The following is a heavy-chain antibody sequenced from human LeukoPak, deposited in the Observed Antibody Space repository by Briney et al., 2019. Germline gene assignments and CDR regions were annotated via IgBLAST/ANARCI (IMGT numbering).Heavy chain of an antibody. D-gene: IGHD6-13*01. CDR3: AKDHRYSSSWYVDY. CDR1: GFTFSSYA. Sequence: GGSLRLSCAASGFTFSSYAMSWVRQAPGKGLEWVSAISGNGGSTYYADSVKGRFTISRDNSKNTLYLQMNSLRAEDTAVYYCAKDHRYSSSWYVDYWGQGTLVTVSS. V-gene: IGHV3-23*01. CDR2: ISGNGGST. J-gene: IGHJ4*02.